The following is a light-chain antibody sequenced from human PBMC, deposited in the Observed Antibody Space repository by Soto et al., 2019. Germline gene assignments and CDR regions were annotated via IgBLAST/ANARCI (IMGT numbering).Light chain of an antibody. Sequence: EIVMTQSPATLSVSPGERATLSCWASQNINSDLAWYQHKAGQAPRLLIYGASTRATGIPARFSGSGSGTEFTRTISSLQSEDFAVYYCHQYNNWPRTFGQGTRLEIK. CDR1: QNINSD. V-gene: IGKV3-15*01. J-gene: IGKJ5*01. CDR3: HQYNNWPRT. CDR2: GAS.